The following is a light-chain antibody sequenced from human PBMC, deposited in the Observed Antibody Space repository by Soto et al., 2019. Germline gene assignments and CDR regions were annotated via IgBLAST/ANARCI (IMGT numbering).Light chain of an antibody. Sequence: QSVLTQPPAVSGAPGQRVTISFTGSSSNIGAGFDVHWYQQLPGTAPKLLIYGNSNRPSGVPDRFSGSKSGTSASLAITGLQAEDDADYYCQSYDSSLSAPYVFGTGPKANVL. CDR2: GNS. V-gene: IGLV1-40*01. CDR1: SSNIGAGFD. CDR3: QSYDSSLSAPYV. J-gene: IGLJ1*01.